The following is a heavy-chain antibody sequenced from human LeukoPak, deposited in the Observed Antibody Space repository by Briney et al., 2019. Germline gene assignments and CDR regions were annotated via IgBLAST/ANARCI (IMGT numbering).Heavy chain of an antibody. V-gene: IGHV4-30-4*01. J-gene: IGHJ6*02. Sequence: SETLSLTCTVSGGSISSGDYYWSWIRQPPGKGLEWIGYIYYSGSTYYNPSLKSRVTISVDTSKNQFSLKLSSVTAADTAVYYCARLRLGLRYFDWFSSSHYYYYGMDVWGQGTTVTVSS. CDR3: ARLRLGLRYFDWFSSSHYYYYGMDV. CDR2: IYYSGST. CDR1: GGSISSGDYY. D-gene: IGHD3-9*01.